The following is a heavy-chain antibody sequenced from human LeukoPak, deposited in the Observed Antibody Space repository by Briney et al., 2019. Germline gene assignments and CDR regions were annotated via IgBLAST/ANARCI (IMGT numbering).Heavy chain of an antibody. CDR2: ITSSGGST. CDR3: AKGRGFMVTTTLDY. V-gene: IGHV3-23*01. CDR1: GFAFSRYA. D-gene: IGHD4-17*01. Sequence: GGSLRLSCEASGFAFSRYAMNWVRQAPGKGLEWVAGITSSGGSTYYADSVTGRFTISRDNSKNTLYLQMNSLRAEDTAIYYCAKGRGFMVTTTLDYWGQGTLVTVSS. J-gene: IGHJ4*02.